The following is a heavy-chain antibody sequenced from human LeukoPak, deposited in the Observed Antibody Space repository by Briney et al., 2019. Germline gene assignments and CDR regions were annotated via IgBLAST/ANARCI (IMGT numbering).Heavy chain of an antibody. D-gene: IGHD5-12*01. CDR3: ARELVATIQGYYYYMDV. V-gene: IGHV3-66*01. J-gene: IGHJ6*03. Sequence: GGSLRLSCAASGFTVNSNYMSWVRQAPGKGLEWVSVIYSGGSTYYADSVKGRFTISRDNSKNTLYLQMNSLRAEDTAVYYCARELVATIQGYYYYMDVWGKGTTVTISS. CDR2: IYSGGST. CDR1: GFTVNSNY.